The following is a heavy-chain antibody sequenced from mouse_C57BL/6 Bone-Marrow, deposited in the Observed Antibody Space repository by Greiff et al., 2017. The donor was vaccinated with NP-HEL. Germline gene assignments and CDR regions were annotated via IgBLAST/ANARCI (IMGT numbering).Heavy chain of an antibody. V-gene: IGHV5-4*01. Sequence: DVKLQESGGGLVKPGGSLKLSCAASGFTFSSYAMSWVRQTPEKRLEWVATISDGGSYTYYPDNVKGRFTISRDNAKNNLYLQMSHLKSEDTAMYYCAREREWLLVFAYWGQGTLVTVSA. CDR1: GFTFSSYA. CDR2: ISDGGSYT. CDR3: AREREWLLVFAY. J-gene: IGHJ3*01. D-gene: IGHD2-3*01.